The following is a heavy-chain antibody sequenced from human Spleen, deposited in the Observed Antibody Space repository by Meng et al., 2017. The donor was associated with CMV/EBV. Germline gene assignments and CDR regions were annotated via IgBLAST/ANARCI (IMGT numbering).Heavy chain of an antibody. D-gene: IGHD5-18*01. CDR2: IYSGGST. Sequence: GESLKISCAVSGFTFSSYCMHWVRQAPGKGLEWFSGIYSGGSTYYAESVEGRFTISRDNSKNTLYLEIHRLRVEDTAVYYCARDWRYNYGFTHYVMDVWGQGTTVTVSS. J-gene: IGHJ6*02. CDR1: GFTFSSYC. V-gene: IGHV3-53*01. CDR3: ARDWRYNYGFTHYVMDV.